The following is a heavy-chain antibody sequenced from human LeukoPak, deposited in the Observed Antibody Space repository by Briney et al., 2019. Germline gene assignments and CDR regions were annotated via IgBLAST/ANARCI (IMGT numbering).Heavy chain of an antibody. CDR2: IYYSGST. Sequence: PSETLSLTCTVSGGSISSGGYYWSWIRQHPGKGLEWIGYIYYSGSTYYNPSLQSRVTISVDTSKNQFSLRLSSVTAADTAVYYCARLRAYYYDSSGYYNFDFWGQGTLVTVSS. V-gene: IGHV4-31*03. CDR1: GGSISSGGYY. J-gene: IGHJ4*02. CDR3: ARLRAYYYDSSGYYNFDF. D-gene: IGHD3-22*01.